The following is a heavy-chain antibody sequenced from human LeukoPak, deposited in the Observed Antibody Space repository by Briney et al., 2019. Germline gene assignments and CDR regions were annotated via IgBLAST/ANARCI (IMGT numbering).Heavy chain of an antibody. V-gene: IGHV3-30-3*01. D-gene: IGHD2-21*02. Sequence: PGGSLRLSCAASGFTFSSYAMHWVRQAPGKGLEWVAVISYDGSNKYYADSVKGRFTISRDNAKNSLFLQMTRLRAKDTAVYFCATVGGPPGGDPYPFKYWGQGTLVTVSS. J-gene: IGHJ1*01. CDR3: ATVGGPPGGDPYPFKY. CDR2: ISYDGSNK. CDR1: GFTFSSYA.